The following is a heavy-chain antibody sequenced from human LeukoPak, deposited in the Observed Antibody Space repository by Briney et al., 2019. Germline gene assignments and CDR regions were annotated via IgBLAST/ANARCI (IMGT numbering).Heavy chain of an antibody. CDR3: ATLTAMVTFFDY. J-gene: IGHJ4*02. D-gene: IGHD5-18*01. CDR2: ISGSGGST. V-gene: IGHV3-23*01. CDR1: GFTFSSYA. Sequence: TGGSLRLSCAASGFTFSSYAMSWVRQAPGKGLEWVSAISGSGGSTYYADSVKGRFTISRDNSKNTLYLQMNSLRAEDTAVYYCATLTAMVTFFDYWGQGTLVTVSS.